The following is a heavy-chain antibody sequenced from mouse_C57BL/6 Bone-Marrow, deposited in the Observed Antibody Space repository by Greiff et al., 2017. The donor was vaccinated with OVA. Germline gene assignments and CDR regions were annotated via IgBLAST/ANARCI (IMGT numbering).Heavy chain of an antibody. J-gene: IGHJ4*01. D-gene: IGHD2-4*01. V-gene: IGHV1-15*01. CDR2: IDPETGGT. CDR3: TSSDYDEGGYAMDY. CDR1: GYTFTDYE. Sequence: VQLQESGAELVRPGASVTLSCKASGYTFTDYEMHWVKQTPVHGLEWIGAIDPETGGTAYNQKFKGKAILTADKSSSTAYMELRSLTSEDSAVYYCTSSDYDEGGYAMDYWGQGTSVTVSS.